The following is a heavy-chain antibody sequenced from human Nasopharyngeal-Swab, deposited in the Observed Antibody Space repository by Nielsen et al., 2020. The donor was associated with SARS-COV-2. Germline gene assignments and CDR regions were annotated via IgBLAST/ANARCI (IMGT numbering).Heavy chain of an antibody. CDR3: ARDCSGGSCYSVVDDAFDI. J-gene: IGHJ3*02. CDR2: ISSSSSYI. D-gene: IGHD2-15*01. V-gene: IGHV3-21*01. Sequence: VRQAPGKGLEWVSSISSSSSYIYYADSVKGRFTISRDNAKNSLYLQMNSLRAEDTAVYYCARDCSGGSCYSVVDDAFDIWGQGPMVTVSS.